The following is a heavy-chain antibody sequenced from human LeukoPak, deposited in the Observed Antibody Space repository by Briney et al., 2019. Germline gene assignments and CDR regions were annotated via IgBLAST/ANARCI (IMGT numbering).Heavy chain of an antibody. V-gene: IGHV1-69*04. Sequence: SVKVSGKASGGTFSSYAISWVRQAPGQGLEWMGRIIPIFGIANYAQKFQGRVTITADKSTSTAYMELSSLRSEDTAVYYCAREQDYYDSSGYYSYWGQGTLVTVSS. CDR3: AREQDYYDSSGYYSY. CDR1: GGTFSSYA. J-gene: IGHJ4*02. D-gene: IGHD3-22*01. CDR2: IIPIFGIA.